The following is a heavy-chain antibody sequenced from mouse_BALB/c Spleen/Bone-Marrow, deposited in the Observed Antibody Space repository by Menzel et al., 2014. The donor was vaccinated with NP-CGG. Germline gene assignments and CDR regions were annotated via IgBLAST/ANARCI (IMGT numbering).Heavy chain of an antibody. D-gene: IGHD1-1*01. V-gene: IGHV14-3*02. CDR3: ATYYYGSSLFAY. CDR1: GFNIKSTY. CDR2: IDPANVNT. Sequence: EVKLQESGAELVKPGASVKLSCTASGFNIKSTYIHWVKQMPEQALEWIGRIDPANVNTKYGPKFPGKATITAARSSNTAYWQLSSLTSEDTAVYCCATYYYGSSLFAYWGQGTLVTGPA. J-gene: IGHJ3*01.